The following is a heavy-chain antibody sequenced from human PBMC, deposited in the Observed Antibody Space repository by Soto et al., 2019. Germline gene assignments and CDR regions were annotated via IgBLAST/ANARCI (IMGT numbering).Heavy chain of an antibody. V-gene: IGHV1-69*06. CDR1: GDTFSSYA. Sequence: SVKVSCKASGDTFSSYAISWVRQAPGQGLEWMGGIIPIFGTANYARKFQGRVTITADKSTSTAYMELSSLRSEDTAVYYCARDECSGGSCYSTYGFDPWGQGTLVTVSS. CDR3: ARDECSGGSCYSTYGFDP. CDR2: IIPIFGTA. J-gene: IGHJ5*02. D-gene: IGHD2-15*01.